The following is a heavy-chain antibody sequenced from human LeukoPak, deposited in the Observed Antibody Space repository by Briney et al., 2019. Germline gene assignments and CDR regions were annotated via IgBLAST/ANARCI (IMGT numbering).Heavy chain of an antibody. CDR2: ISSSSSTI. Sequence: PGGSLRLSCAASGFTFSSYSMNWVRQAPGKGLEWVSYISSSSSTIYYADSVKGRFTISRDNAKNSLYLQMNSLRAEDTAVYYCARDGDIVVVPAHVCYYYGMDVWGQGTTVTVSS. CDR1: GFTFSSYS. CDR3: ARDGDIVVVPAHVCYYYGMDV. D-gene: IGHD2-2*01. V-gene: IGHV3-48*01. J-gene: IGHJ6*02.